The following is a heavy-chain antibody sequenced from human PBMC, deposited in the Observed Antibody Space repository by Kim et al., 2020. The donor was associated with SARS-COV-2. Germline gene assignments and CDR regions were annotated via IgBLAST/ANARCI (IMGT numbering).Heavy chain of an antibody. D-gene: IGHD5-18*01. V-gene: IGHV3-30*18. J-gene: IGHJ4*02. Sequence: GGSLRLSCAASGFTFSSYGMHWVRQAPGKGLEWVAVISYDGSNKYYADSVKGRFTISRDNSKNTLYLQMNSLRAEDTAVNYCAKPSGYSYGFDYWGQGTLVTVSS. CDR1: GFTFSSYG. CDR2: ISYDGSNK. CDR3: AKPSGYSYGFDY.